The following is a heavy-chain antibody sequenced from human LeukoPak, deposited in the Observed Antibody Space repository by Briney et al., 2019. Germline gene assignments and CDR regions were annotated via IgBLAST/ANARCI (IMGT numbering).Heavy chain of an antibody. CDR2: IYYSGST. D-gene: IGHD4-11*01. CDR1: GGSISSYY. Sequence: SETLSLTCTVSGGSISSYYWSWIRQPPGKGPEWIGYIYYSGSTNYSPSLKSRVTISVDTSKNQFSLKLSSVTAADTAVYYCARERRDSNWALPRYFDLWGRGTTVTVSS. CDR3: ARERRDSNWALPRYFDL. V-gene: IGHV4-59*01. J-gene: IGHJ2*01.